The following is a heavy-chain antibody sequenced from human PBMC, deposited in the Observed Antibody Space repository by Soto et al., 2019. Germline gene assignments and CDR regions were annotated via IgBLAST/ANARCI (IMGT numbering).Heavy chain of an antibody. J-gene: IGHJ4*02. CDR2: IYYSGST. Sequence: QLQLQESGPGLVKPSETLSLTCTVSGGSICSSSYYWVWIRQPPGKGLEWIGSIYYSGSTYYNPSLKSRVTISVDTSKNQFSLKLSSVTAADTAVYYCARRIAVAGITFDYWGQGTLVTVSS. CDR3: ARRIAVAGITFDY. CDR1: GGSICSSSYY. D-gene: IGHD6-19*01. V-gene: IGHV4-39*01.